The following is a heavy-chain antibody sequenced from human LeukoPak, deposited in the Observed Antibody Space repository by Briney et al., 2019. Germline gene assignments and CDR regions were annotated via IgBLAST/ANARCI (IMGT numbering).Heavy chain of an antibody. J-gene: IGHJ4*02. CDR2: IYHSGST. CDR3: ARASHDYGDYSHFDY. CDR1: GGSISSSNW. Sequence: SETLSLTYAVSGGSISSSNWWSWVRQPPGKGLEWIGEIYHSGSTNYNPSLKSRVTIAVDKSKNQFSPKLSSVTAADTAVYYCARASHDYGDYSHFDYWGQGTLVTVSS. D-gene: IGHD4-17*01. V-gene: IGHV4-4*02.